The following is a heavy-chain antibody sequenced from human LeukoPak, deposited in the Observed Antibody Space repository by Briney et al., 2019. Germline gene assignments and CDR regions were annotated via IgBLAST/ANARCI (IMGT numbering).Heavy chain of an antibody. V-gene: IGHV4-39*01. D-gene: IGHD2-2*02. CDR1: GGSTGSSSFY. Sequence: PSETLSLTCTVSGGSTGSSSFYWAWLRQPPGEGLEWIGSLYDSGSTFYNPSLKSRVTISVDTSNNQSSLKVNSVTAADTAVYYCARARRCSTNSCYTYFDPWGQGTLVTVSS. CDR2: LYDSGST. J-gene: IGHJ5*02. CDR3: ARARRCSTNSCYTYFDP.